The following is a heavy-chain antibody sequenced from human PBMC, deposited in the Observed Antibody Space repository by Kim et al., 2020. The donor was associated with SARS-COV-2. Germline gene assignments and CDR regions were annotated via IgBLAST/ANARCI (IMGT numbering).Heavy chain of an antibody. Sequence: ASVKVSCKVSGYTLTELSIHWVRQAPGKGLEWMGGFDPVDGDTIYAQMFQGRVTITGDTSAATAYMELSSLRSEDTAVYYCATDHSVSYSICPDYWAQRTQDRGSMREDSVPGTAQLGLGSLSCVVPGVKLCVSFYSRLHWRWGDYWGQGTLVTVSS. CDR3: ATDHSVSYSICPDYWAQRTQDRGSMREDSVPGTAQLGLGSLSCVVPGVKLCVSFYSRLHWRWGDY. CDR1: GYTLTELS. CDR2: FDPVDGDT. J-gene: IGHJ4*02. D-gene: IGHD7-27*01. V-gene: IGHV1-24*01.